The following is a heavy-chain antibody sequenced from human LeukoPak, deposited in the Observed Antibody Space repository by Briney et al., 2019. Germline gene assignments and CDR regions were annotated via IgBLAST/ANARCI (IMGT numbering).Heavy chain of an antibody. D-gene: IGHD2/OR15-2a*01. V-gene: IGHV4-4*02. CDR1: GDSISNSML. CDR3: TRLKDFTGKEYYFFDL. CDR2: KYRSGTT. J-gene: IGHJ2*01. Sequence: SGTLSLTCTMSGDSISNSMLWSWVRQPPGKGLEWVGEKYRSGTTNYNPYLKSRVTISTDNSKNQVSLELNSVTAADTAVYFCTRLKDFTGKEYYFFDLWGRGTLVTVSS.